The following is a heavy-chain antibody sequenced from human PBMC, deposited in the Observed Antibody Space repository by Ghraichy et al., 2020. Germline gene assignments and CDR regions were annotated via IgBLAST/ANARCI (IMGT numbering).Heavy chain of an antibody. J-gene: IGHJ4*02. CDR3: ARDGGDTVDY. Sequence: GGSLRLSCAASGFTFSTYSMNWVRQAPGKGLEWVSYISGSRSDIYYADSVKGRFTISRDNVKNSLYLQMNSLRAEDTAMYYCARDGGDTVDYWGQGTLVTVSS. CDR2: ISGSRSDI. CDR1: GFTFSTYS. D-gene: IGHD2-21*02. V-gene: IGHV3-21*01.